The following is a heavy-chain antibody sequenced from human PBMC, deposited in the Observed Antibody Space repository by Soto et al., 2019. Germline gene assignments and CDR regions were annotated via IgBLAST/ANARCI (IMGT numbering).Heavy chain of an antibody. D-gene: IGHD3-22*01. J-gene: IGHJ4*02. CDR3: ARVRVDYYDSSGYYLFDY. CDR2: IYYSGST. CDR1: GGSISSGDYY. V-gene: IGHV4-30-4*01. Sequence: TLSLTCPVSGGSISSGDYYWSWIRQPPGKGLEWIGYIYYSGSTYYNPSLKSRVTISVDTSKNQFSLKLSSVTAADTAVYYCARVRVDYYDSSGYYLFDYWGQGTLVTVSS.